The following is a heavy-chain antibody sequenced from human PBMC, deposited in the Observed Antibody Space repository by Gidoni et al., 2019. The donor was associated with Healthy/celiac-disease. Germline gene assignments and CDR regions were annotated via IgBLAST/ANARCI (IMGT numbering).Heavy chain of an antibody. V-gene: IGHV3-43*01. CDR1: GFTFGDYS. CDR3: AKGYCSSTSCPFDP. CDR2: ISWDGGST. D-gene: IGHD2-2*01. Sequence: EVQLVESGGVVVQPGGSLRLSCAASGFTFGDYSMHWVRQAPGKGLEWVSLISWDGGSTYYADSVKGRFTISRDNSKNSLYLQMNSLRTEDTALYYCAKGYCSSTSCPFDPWGQGTLVTVSS. J-gene: IGHJ5*02.